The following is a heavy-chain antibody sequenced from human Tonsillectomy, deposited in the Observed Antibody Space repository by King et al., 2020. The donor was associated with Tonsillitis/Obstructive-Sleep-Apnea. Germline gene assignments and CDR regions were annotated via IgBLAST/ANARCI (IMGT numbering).Heavy chain of an antibody. D-gene: IGHD6-13*01. CDR1: GFTFSDYV. Sequence: VQLVESGGGLVQPGGSLRLSCAASGFTFSDYVMSWVRQAPGKGLEWGATIRAGGVGTFYADSVKGRFPVSTDNSKNTLYLQMSSLRAEDTAFYYCARLGISATGTNYFDTWGQGTLATISS. J-gene: IGHJ4*02. CDR2: IRAGGVGT. V-gene: IGHV3-23*04. CDR3: ARLGISATGTNYFDT.